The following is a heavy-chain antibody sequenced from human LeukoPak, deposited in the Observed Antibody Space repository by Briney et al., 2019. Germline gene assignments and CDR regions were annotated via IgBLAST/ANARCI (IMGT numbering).Heavy chain of an antibody. D-gene: IGHD6-13*01. Sequence: GGSLRLTCAASGFTFSSYSMNWVRQAPGKGLEWVSSISSSSSYIYYADSVKGRFTISRDNAKNSLYLQMNSLRAEDTAVYYCARERMGSSSWYYYYGMDVWGQGTTVTVS. CDR3: ARERMGSSSWYYYYGMDV. V-gene: IGHV3-21*01. CDR1: GFTFSSYS. CDR2: ISSSSSYI. J-gene: IGHJ6*02.